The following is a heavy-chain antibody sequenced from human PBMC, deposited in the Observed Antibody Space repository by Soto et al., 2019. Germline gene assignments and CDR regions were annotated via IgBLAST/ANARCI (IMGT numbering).Heavy chain of an antibody. CDR1: GFTFSSYS. CDR2: ISSSSSTI. Sequence: GGSLRLSCAASGFTFSSYSMNWVRQAPGKGLEWVSYISSSSSTIYYADSVKGRFTISRDNAKNSLYLQMNSLRDEDTAVYYCARDLGVTTAAAITFDYWGQGNLVTVSS. V-gene: IGHV3-48*02. CDR3: ARDLGVTTAAAITFDY. J-gene: IGHJ4*02. D-gene: IGHD2-2*01.